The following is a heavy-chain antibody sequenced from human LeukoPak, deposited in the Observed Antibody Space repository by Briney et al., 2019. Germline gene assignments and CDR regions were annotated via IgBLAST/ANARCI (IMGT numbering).Heavy chain of an antibody. V-gene: IGHV1-2*02. CDR1: GYTFTGHY. D-gene: IGHD3-22*01. CDR2: INPNSGGT. Sequence: ASVKVSCKASGYTFTGHYIHWVRQAPGQGLEWMGWINPNSGGTNYVQRFQGRVTMTRDTSVSTAYLDLSSLTSDDTAVYYCARGDSSSWYFFDYWGQGTLVTVSP. CDR3: ARGDSSSWYFFDY. J-gene: IGHJ4*02.